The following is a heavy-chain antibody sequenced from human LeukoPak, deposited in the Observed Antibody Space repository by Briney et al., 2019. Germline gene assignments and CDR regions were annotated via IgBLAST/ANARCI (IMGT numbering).Heavy chain of an antibody. V-gene: IGHV4-59*08. CDR2: IFYSGST. J-gene: IGHJ3*02. CDR3: ARVGSLDAFDI. D-gene: IGHD2-15*01. Sequence: PSETLSLTCTVSGGSISNYHWGWIRQPPGKGLEWIGYIFYSGSTNDNPSLKSRVTISVDTSKNQFSLKLSSVTAADTAVYYCARVGSLDAFDIWGQGTMVTVSS. CDR1: GGSISNYH.